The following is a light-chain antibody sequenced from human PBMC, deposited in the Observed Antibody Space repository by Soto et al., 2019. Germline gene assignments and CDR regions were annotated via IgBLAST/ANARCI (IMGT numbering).Light chain of an antibody. CDR1: QSVSSN. Sequence: EIVMTQSPATLSVSPGERATLSCRASQSVSSNLAWYQQKPGQAPRLLIYGASTRATGIPARFSGSGSGTEFTPTIGSLQSKDFAVYYCQHYNNWPPWTFGQGTKVEIK. CDR3: QHYNNWPPWT. CDR2: GAS. V-gene: IGKV3-15*01. J-gene: IGKJ1*01.